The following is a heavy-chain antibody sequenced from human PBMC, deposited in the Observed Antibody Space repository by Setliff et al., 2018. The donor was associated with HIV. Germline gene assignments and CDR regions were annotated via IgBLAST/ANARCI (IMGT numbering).Heavy chain of an antibody. Sequence: PSETLSLTCTVSGVSISNYYWSWIRQPPGKGLEWIGYMYYSGNTIYTPSLNSRVIISVDTSKSQFSLNLSSVTAAGTAVYYCARWGDGYNSYDSWGQGTLVTVSS. CDR2: MYYSGNT. J-gene: IGHJ4*02. CDR1: GVSISNYY. CDR3: ARWGDGYNSYDS. V-gene: IGHV4-59*01. D-gene: IGHD5-12*01.